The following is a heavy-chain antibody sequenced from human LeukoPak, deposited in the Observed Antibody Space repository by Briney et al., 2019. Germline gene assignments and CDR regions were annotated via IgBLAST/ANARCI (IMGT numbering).Heavy chain of an antibody. CDR3: ARVVGSSGWYDY. V-gene: IGHV3-30*04. CDR1: GFTFSSYA. Sequence: PGRSLRLSCAASGFTFSSYAMHWVRQAPGKGLEWVAVISYDGSNKYYADSVKGRFTISGDNSKNTLYLQMNSLRAEDTAVYYCARVVGSSGWYDYWGQGTLVTVSS. J-gene: IGHJ4*02. D-gene: IGHD6-19*01. CDR2: ISYDGSNK.